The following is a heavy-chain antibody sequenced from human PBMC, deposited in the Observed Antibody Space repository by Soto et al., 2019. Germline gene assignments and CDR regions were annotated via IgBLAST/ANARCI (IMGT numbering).Heavy chain of an antibody. V-gene: IGHV4-34*01. CDR1: GGSFSGYY. CDR2: INHSGST. CDR3: ARGFIRSYFDY. Sequence: PSETLSLTCAVYGGSFSGYYWIWIRQPPGKGLEWIGEINHSGSTNYNPSLKSRVTISVDTSKNQFSLKLSSVTAADTAVYYCARGFIRSYFDYWGQGTLVTVSS. J-gene: IGHJ4*02. D-gene: IGHD3-3*02.